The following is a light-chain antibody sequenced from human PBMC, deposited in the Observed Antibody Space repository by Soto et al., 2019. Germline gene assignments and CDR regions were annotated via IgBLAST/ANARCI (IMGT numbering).Light chain of an antibody. V-gene: IGKV2-28*01. J-gene: IGKJ4*01. CDR3: MQALQSLT. Sequence: IVMTQSPLSLPVTPGEPASISCRASQSLLHSNGYNYLDWYLQRPGQSPQLLIYLGSHRASGVPDRFRGRGSGTDFTLKISRVEAEDVGVYYCMQALQSLTCGGGPKVEIK. CDR2: LGS. CDR1: QSLLHSNGYNY.